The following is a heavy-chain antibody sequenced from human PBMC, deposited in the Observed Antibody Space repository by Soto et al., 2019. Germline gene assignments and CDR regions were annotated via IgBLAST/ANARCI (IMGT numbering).Heavy chain of an antibody. V-gene: IGHV4-59*01. J-gene: IGHJ6*02. CDR1: GGSINRYY. Sequence: SETLSLTCTVSGGSINRYYWSCIRQPAGRGLEWIGYIFYSGSTNYNPSLKSRVTISVDRSKSQFSLKLNSVTAADTAVYYCARDRGGYDYSYRMDVWGQATTVTVSS. CDR3: ARDRGGYDYSYRMDV. D-gene: IGHD2-15*01. CDR2: IFYSGST.